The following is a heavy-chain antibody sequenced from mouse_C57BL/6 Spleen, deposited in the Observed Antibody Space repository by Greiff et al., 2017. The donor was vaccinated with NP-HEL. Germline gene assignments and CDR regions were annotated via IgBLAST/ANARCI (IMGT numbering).Heavy chain of an antibody. V-gene: IGHV1-50*01. Sequence: QVQLQQPGAELVKPGASVKLSCKASGYTFTSYWMQWVKQRPGQGLEWIGEIDPSDSYTNYNQKFKGKATLTVDTSSSTAYMQLSSLTSEDSAVYYCARSSGTRVAYWGQGTLVTVSA. J-gene: IGHJ3*01. D-gene: IGHD4-1*01. CDR2: IDPSDSYT. CDR1: GYTFTSYW. CDR3: ARSSGTRVAY.